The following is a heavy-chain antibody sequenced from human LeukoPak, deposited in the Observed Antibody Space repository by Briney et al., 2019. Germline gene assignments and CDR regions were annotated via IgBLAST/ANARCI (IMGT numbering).Heavy chain of an antibody. D-gene: IGHD3-22*01. J-gene: IGHJ4*02. CDR1: GGSISGYY. V-gene: IGHV4-59*01. Sequence: SETLFLTCTVSGGSISGYYWSWLRQPPEKGLEWIGYVHYSGSTNYNPSLKSRVIISVDTSKNQFSLKMSSVTAADTAVYYCATNYSDSSAYVHYLDSWGQGTLVTVSS. CDR2: VHYSGST. CDR3: ATNYSDSSAYVHYLDS.